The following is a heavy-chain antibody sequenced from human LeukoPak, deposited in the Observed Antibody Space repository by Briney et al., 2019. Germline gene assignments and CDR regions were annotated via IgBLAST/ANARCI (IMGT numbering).Heavy chain of an antibody. V-gene: IGHV3-48*04. CDR1: GFTFSSYS. D-gene: IGHD3-22*01. CDR2: ISSSSSTI. CDR3: ARVWSSGYTKDY. J-gene: IGHJ4*02. Sequence: GGSLRLSCAASGFTFSSYSIDWVRQAPGKGLEWLSYISSSSSTIYYADSVKGRFTISRDNAKNSVYLQMSSLRAEDTAVYYCARVWSSGYTKDYWGQGTLVTVSS.